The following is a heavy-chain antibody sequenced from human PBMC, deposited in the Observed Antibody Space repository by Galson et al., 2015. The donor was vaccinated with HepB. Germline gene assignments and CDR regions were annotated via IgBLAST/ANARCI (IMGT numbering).Heavy chain of an antibody. CDR3: ARREVVTPWGVGYGMDV. D-gene: IGHD4-23*01. CDR2: IYPGDSDT. V-gene: IGHV5-51*01. CDR1: GYSFTSYW. Sequence: QSGAEVKKPGESLKISCKGSGYSFTSYWIGWVRQMPGKGLEWMGIIYPGDSDTRYSPSFQGQVTISADKSISTAYLQWSSLKASDTAMYYCARREVVTPWGVGYGMDVWGQGTTVTVSS. J-gene: IGHJ6*02.